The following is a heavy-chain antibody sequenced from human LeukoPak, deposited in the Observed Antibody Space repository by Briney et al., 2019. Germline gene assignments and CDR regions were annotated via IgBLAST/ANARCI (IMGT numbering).Heavy chain of an antibody. CDR2: IVVGSGNT. D-gene: IGHD2-2*01. Sequence: SVKVSCKASGFTFTSSAMQWVRQARGQRLEWIGWIVVGSGNTNYAQKFQERVTITRDMSTSTAYMELSSLRAEDTAVYYCAAKLGYCSSTSCQLPWGQGTLVTVSS. CDR1: GFTFTSSA. CDR3: AAKLGYCSSTSCQLP. J-gene: IGHJ5*02. V-gene: IGHV1-58*02.